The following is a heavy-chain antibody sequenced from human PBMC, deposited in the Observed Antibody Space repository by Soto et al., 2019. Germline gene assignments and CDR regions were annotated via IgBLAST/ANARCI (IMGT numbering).Heavy chain of an antibody. D-gene: IGHD6-19*01. V-gene: IGHV3-48*02. J-gene: IGHJ6*02. CDR2: ISSSSSTI. CDR3: ARDLRYSSGWYGHRTCCMDV. Sequence: GGSLRLSCAASGFTFSSYSMNWVRQAPGKGLEWVSYISSSSSTIYYADCVKGRFTISRDNAKNSLYLQMNSLRDEDTAVYYWARDLRYSSGWYGHRTCCMDVWGQGTTVTVSS. CDR1: GFTFSSYS.